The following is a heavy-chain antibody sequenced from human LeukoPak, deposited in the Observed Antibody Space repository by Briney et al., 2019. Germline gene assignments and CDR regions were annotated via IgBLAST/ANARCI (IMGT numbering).Heavy chain of an antibody. D-gene: IGHD3-9*01. CDR2: IYWDDDK. CDR3: ARTKYDILTYLNWFDP. J-gene: IGHJ5*02. Sequence: SGPTLVKPTQTLTLTCTFSGFSLSTSGVGVGWIRQPPGKALEWLALIYWDDDKCYSPSLKSRLTITKDTSKNQVVLTMTNMDPVDTATYYCARTKYDILTYLNWFDPWGQGTLVTVSS. CDR1: GFSLSTSGVG. V-gene: IGHV2-5*02.